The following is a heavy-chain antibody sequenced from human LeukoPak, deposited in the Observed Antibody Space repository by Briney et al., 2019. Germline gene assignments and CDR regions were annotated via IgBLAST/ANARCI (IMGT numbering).Heavy chain of an antibody. CDR2: INWNGGSR. J-gene: IGHJ4*02. CDR3: ARGRRWLQPLDY. V-gene: IGHV3-20*04. D-gene: IGHD5-24*01. CDR1: GFNFDDYV. Sequence: GGSLRLSCAASGFNFDDYVMSWVRQAPGKGLEWVSGINWNGGSRGYADSVKGRFTISRDNAKQSLFLQMNSLKVEDLGVYYCARGRRWLQPLDYWGQGTLVTVSS.